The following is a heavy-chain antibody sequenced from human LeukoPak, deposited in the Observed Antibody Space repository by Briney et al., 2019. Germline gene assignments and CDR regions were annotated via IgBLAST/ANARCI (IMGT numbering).Heavy chain of an antibody. CDR3: ARDYGDYIWFDP. D-gene: IGHD4-17*01. Sequence: GGSLRLSCAASGFTFSSYSMNWARQAPGKGLEWVSYISSSSTIYYADSVKGRFTISRDNAKNSLYLQMNSLRDEDTAVYYCARDYGDYIWFDPWGQRTLVTVSS. V-gene: IGHV3-48*02. CDR1: GFTFSSYS. CDR2: ISSSSTI. J-gene: IGHJ5*02.